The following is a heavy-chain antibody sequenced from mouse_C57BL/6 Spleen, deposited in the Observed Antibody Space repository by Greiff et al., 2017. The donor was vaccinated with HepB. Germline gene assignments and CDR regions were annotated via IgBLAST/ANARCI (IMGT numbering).Heavy chain of an antibody. V-gene: IGHV5-17*01. CDR3: ARGGSNYRFAY. D-gene: IGHD2-5*01. CDR2: ISSGSSTI. J-gene: IGHJ3*01. Sequence: EVQGVESGGGLVKPGGSLKLSCAASGFTFSDYGMHWVRQAPEKGLEWVAYISSGSSTIYYADTVKGRFTISRDNAKNTLFLQMTSLRSEDTAMYYCARGGSNYRFAYWGQGTLVTVSA. CDR1: GFTFSDYG.